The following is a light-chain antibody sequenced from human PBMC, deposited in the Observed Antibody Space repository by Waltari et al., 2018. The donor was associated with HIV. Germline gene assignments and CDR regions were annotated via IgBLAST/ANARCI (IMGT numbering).Light chain of an antibody. Sequence: SVLTQPPPVSGAPGQRVTISCTGSSSNIGAGYYVHWYQQLPGTAPNLLIYANIHRPSGVPDRFSGSKSGSSASLAITGLQAEDEAHYYCQSFDSSLTTSGVIFGGGTKLTVL. CDR3: QSFDSSLTTSGVI. CDR2: ANI. CDR1: SSNIGAGYY. V-gene: IGLV1-40*01. J-gene: IGLJ2*01.